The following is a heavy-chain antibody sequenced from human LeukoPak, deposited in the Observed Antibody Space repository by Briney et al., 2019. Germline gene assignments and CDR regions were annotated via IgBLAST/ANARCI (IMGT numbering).Heavy chain of an antibody. CDR1: GFTFDDYA. D-gene: IGHD6-13*01. CDR3: AKAYTRSSSWYGNAFDI. J-gene: IGHJ3*02. Sequence: GRSLRLSCAASGFTFDDYAMHWVRQAPGKGLEWVSGISWNSGSIGYADSVKGRFTISRDNAKNSLYLQMNSLRAEDMALYYCAKAYTRSSSWYGNAFDIWGQGTMVTVSS. CDR2: ISWNSGSI. V-gene: IGHV3-9*03.